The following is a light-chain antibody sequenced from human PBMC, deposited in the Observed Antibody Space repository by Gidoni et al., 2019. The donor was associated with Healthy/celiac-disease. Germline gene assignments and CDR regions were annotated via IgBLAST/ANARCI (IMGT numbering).Light chain of an antibody. V-gene: IGLV3-1*01. Sequence: SYELTQPPPVSVSPGQTASITCSGDKLGDKYACWYQQKPGQSPVLVIYQDSKRPSGIPERFSGSNSGNTATLTISGTQAMDEADYYCQAWDSSTVVFGGGTKLTV. CDR2: QDS. J-gene: IGLJ2*01. CDR3: QAWDSSTVV. CDR1: KLGDKY.